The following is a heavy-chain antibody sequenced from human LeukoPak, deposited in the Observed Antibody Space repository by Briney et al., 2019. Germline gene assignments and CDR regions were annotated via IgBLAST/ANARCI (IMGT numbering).Heavy chain of an antibody. V-gene: IGHV3-23*01. J-gene: IGHJ4*02. CDR1: GFTFSNYA. CDR3: AKGQGVAITWGLDS. D-gene: IGHD1-14*01. Sequence: GGSLRLSCAASGFTFSNYAMNWVRQAPGKGLEWVSSISGSGASKDSADSVKGRFTISRDNSKNTVYLQMNSLRAEDTALYYCAKGQGVAITWGLDSRGQGTLVTVSS. CDR2: ISGSGASK.